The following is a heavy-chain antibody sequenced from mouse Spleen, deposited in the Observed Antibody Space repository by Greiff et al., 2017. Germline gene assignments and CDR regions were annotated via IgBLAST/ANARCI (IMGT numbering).Heavy chain of an antibody. CDR3: VREGGTTVPYYFDY. J-gene: IGHJ2*01. CDR2: IWTGGGT. D-gene: IGHD1-1*01. Sequence: VKLVESGPGLVAPSQSLSITCTVSGFSLTSYDISWIRQPPGKGLEWLGVIWTGGGTNYNSAFMSRLSISKDNSKSQVFLKMNSLQTDDTAIYYCVREGGTTVPYYFDYWGQGTTLTVSS. V-gene: IGHV2-9-2*01. CDR1: GFSLTSYD.